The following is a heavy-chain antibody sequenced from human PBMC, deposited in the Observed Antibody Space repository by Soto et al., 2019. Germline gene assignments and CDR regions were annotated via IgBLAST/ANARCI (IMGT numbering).Heavy chain of an antibody. CDR2: INHSGST. Sequence: SETLSLTCAFYGGSFSGYYWSWIRQPPGKGLEWIGEINHSGSTNYNPSLKSRVTISVDTSKNQFSLKLSSVTAADTAVYYCASVKRITIFGVVISKYFQHWGQGTLVTVSS. V-gene: IGHV4-34*01. J-gene: IGHJ1*01. D-gene: IGHD3-3*01. CDR3: ASVKRITIFGVVISKYFQH. CDR1: GGSFSGYY.